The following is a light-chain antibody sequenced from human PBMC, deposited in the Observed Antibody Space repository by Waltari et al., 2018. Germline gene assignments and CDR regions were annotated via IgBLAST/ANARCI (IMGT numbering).Light chain of an antibody. V-gene: IGLV2-14*01. J-gene: IGLJ3*02. CDR2: DVS. CDR3: SSHTSSSTWV. CDR1: RSDVGGYKY. Sequence: QSALTQPASVSGSPGQSITISCTGTRSDVGGYKYVSWYQPHPGKAPKLMIYDVSKRPSGVSNRFSGSKSGNTASLTISGLQAEDEADYYCSSHTSSSTWVFGGGTKLTVL.